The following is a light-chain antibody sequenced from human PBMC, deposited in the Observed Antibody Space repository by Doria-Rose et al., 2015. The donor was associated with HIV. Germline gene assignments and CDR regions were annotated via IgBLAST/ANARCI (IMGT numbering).Light chain of an antibody. CDR3: QQYYDTPS. Sequence: DIRLTQSPASLGMSLGERATLNCKSSQSLLYTSKNYLAWYQQKPGQPPKLLIYWASTRQSGVPARFSGSGSGTDFTLTISSLEAEDVAVYDCQQYYDTPSFGPGTTVDIK. V-gene: IGKV4-1*01. CDR2: WAS. CDR1: QSLLYTSKNY. J-gene: IGKJ3*01.